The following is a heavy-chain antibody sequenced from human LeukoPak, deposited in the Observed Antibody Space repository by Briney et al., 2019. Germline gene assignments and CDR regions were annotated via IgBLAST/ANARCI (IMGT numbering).Heavy chain of an antibody. D-gene: IGHD2-21*02. J-gene: IGHJ5*02. Sequence: ASVKVSCKASGYTFTSYDINWVRQATGQGLEWMGWMNPNSGNTGCAQKFQGRVTMTRNTSIGTAYMELSSLRSEDTAVYYCARAPRMWGDNLNWFDPWGQGTLVTVSS. CDR3: ARAPRMWGDNLNWFDP. CDR2: MNPNSGNT. V-gene: IGHV1-8*01. CDR1: GYTFTSYD.